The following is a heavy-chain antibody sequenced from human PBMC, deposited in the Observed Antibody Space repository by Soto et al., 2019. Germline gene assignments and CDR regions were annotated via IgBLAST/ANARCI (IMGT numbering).Heavy chain of an antibody. CDR1: SGSVTSSRSY. D-gene: IGHD7-27*01. CDR3: ARSHRDNWGSPDYFDY. J-gene: IGHJ4*02. Sequence: SETLSLTCSVSSGSVTSSRSYWGWVRQHPGKGLEWIGYIYYNGDTYYNPSLKSRVSISIDTSKNQFSLRLTSVTAADTAVYYCARSHRDNWGSPDYFDYWGQGTLVTVSS. V-gene: IGHV4-31*03. CDR2: IYYNGDT.